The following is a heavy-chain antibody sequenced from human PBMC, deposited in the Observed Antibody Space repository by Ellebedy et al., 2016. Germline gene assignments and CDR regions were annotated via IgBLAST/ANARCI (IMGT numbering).Heavy chain of an antibody. D-gene: IGHD4-17*01. CDR3: RQGHYADL. CDR2: ISADSDTT. V-gene: IGHV3-23*01. Sequence: GESLKISXTASGLNFNTFFMTWVRQAPGKGLEWVSTISADSDTTRLADSVKGRFTISRDSSKNTVYLRMNNLRAEDTAVYYCRQGHYADLWGQGTLVTVSS. CDR1: GLNFNTFF. J-gene: IGHJ4*02.